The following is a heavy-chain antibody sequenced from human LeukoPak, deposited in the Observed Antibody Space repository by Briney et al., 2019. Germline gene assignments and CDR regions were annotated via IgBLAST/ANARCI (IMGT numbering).Heavy chain of an antibody. CDR2: IYYSDST. J-gene: IGHJ4*02. V-gene: IGHV4-39*02. CDR3: ARDTGIAGPDY. CDR1: GGSISSRSYY. D-gene: IGHD6-13*01. Sequence: SETLSLTCTVSGGSISSRSYYWGWIRQPSGKGLEWIGSIYYSDSTFYNPSLKSRVTISVDTSKNQFSLKLSSVTAADTAVYYCARDTGIAGPDYWGQGTLVIVSS.